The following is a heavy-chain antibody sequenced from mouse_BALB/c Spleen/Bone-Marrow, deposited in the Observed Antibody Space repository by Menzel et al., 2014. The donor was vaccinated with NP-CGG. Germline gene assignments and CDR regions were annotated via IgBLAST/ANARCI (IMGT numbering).Heavy chain of an antibody. V-gene: IGHV1-18*01. J-gene: IGHJ2*01. D-gene: IGHD2-10*01. CDR1: GYSFTGYT. CDR3: ARGPYYGYYFDY. CDR2: INPYNGGT. Sequence: EVQRVESGPELVKPGASMKISCKASGYSFTGYTMNWVKQSHGKNLEWIGLINPYNGGTSYNQKFKGKATLTVDKSSSTAYMELLSLTSEDSAVYYCARGPYYGYYFDYWGQGTTLTVSS.